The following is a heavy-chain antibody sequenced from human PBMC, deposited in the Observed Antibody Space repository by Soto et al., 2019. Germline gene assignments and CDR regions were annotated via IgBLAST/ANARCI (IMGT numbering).Heavy chain of an antibody. V-gene: IGHV3-48*03. CDR2: ISSGGSTV. CDR3: ARDRAAGGY. D-gene: IGHD6-13*01. J-gene: IGHJ4*02. CDR1: GFSFSNYE. Sequence: GGSLRLSCAASGFSFSNYEMNWVRQAPGKGLEWVAYISSGGSTVHYADSVRGRFTVSRDNARSSLYLQMNTLRVEDTALYYCARDRAAGGYWGQGTLVTVSS.